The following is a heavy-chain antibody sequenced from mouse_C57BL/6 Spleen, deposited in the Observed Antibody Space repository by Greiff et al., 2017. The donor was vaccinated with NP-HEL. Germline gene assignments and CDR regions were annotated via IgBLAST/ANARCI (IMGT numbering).Heavy chain of an antibody. D-gene: IGHD2-1*01. CDR3: AGVYSGFSWDAMDY. J-gene: IGHJ4*01. CDR1: GFTFTSYW. Sequence: QVQLQQPGAELVKPGASVKLSCTASGFTFTSYWMHWVKQRPGQGLEWIGMIHPNSGSTNYTEKFKSKATLTVDKSSSTDYMQLSGLTSEDSAVYYCAGVYSGFSWDAMDYWGQGTSVTVSS. V-gene: IGHV1-64*01. CDR2: IHPNSGST.